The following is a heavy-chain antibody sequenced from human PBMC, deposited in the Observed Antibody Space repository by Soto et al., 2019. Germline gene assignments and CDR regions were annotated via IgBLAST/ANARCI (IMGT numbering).Heavy chain of an antibody. J-gene: IGHJ4*02. CDR2: INPSGGST. CDR1: GYTFTSYY. Sequence: QVRLVQSGAEVKKPGASVKVSCKASGYTFTSYYMHWVRQAPGQGLEWMGIINPSGGSTSYAQKCQGRVTMTRDKSTSTGYMELSRLRSEDTGVDYCARDHLHSGVAGYWGQGTLVTVSS. CDR3: ARDHLHSGVAGY. V-gene: IGHV1-46*01. D-gene: IGHD6-19*01.